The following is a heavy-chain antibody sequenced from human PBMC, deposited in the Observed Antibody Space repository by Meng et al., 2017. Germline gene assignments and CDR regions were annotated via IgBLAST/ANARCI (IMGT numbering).Heavy chain of an antibody. Sequence: SVKVSCKASGGTFSSYAISWVRQAPGQGLEWMGGIIPIFGTANYAQKFQGRVTITADESTSTAYMELSSLRSEDTAVYYCARAKLAVANAFDIWGQGTMVTVSS. CDR2: IIPIFGTA. J-gene: IGHJ3*02. CDR3: ARAKLAVANAFDI. D-gene: IGHD6-19*01. CDR1: GGTFSSYA. V-gene: IGHV1-69*13.